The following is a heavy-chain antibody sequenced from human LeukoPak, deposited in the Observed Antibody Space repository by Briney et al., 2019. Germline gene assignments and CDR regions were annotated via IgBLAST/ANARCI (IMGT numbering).Heavy chain of an antibody. V-gene: IGHV1-69*04. Sequence: SVKVSCKASGGIFSSYAISWVRQAPGQGLEWMGRIIPILGIANYAQKFQGRVTITADKSTSTAYMELSSLRSEDTAVYYCAREATIKVWFDPWGQGTLVTVSS. CDR2: IIPILGIA. J-gene: IGHJ5*02. CDR1: GGIFSSYA. D-gene: IGHD5-12*01. CDR3: AREATIKVWFDP.